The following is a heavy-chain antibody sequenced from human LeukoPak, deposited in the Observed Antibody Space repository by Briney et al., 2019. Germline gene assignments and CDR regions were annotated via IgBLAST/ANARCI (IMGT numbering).Heavy chain of an antibody. J-gene: IGHJ6*02. CDR2: IIPIFGIA. CDR1: GGTFSSYA. V-gene: IGHV1-69*04. CDR3: ASFGHYYGSGSPFGYYGMDV. Sequence: SVKVSCKASGGTFSSYAISWVRQAPGQGLEWMGRIIPIFGIANYAQKFQGRVTITADKSTSTAYMELSSLRSEDTAVYYCASFGHYYGSGSPFGYYGMDVWGQGTTVTVSS. D-gene: IGHD3-10*01.